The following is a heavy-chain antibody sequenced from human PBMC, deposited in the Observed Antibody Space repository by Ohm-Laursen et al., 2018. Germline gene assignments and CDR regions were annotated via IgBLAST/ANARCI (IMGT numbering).Heavy chain of an antibody. J-gene: IGHJ1*01. D-gene: IGHD6-19*01. CDR1: GFSLNTRGMC. V-gene: IGHV2-70*11. CDR2: IDWDEDK. Sequence: TQTLTLTRTFSGFSLNTRGMCVSWIRQPPGKALEWLVCIDWDEDKYYRTSLKTRLTISNDTSKNQVNLTMTNMEPVDPATYYCARSQEVADTGAAYFQHWGQGTLVTVSS. CDR3: ARSQEVADTGAAYFQH.